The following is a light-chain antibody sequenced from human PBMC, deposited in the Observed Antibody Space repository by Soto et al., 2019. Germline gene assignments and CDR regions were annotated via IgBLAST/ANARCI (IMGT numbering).Light chain of an antibody. J-gene: IGLJ2*01. CDR3: SSYTTSSTVV. CDR2: DVS. V-gene: IGLV2-14*01. Sequence: QSALTQPASVSGSPGQSITISSTGPSSNVGGYNYVSWYQQHPGKAPKLMIYDVSNRPSGVSNRFSGSKSGNTASLTISGLQAEDEADYYCSSYTTSSTVVFGGGTQLTVL. CDR1: SSNVGGYNY.